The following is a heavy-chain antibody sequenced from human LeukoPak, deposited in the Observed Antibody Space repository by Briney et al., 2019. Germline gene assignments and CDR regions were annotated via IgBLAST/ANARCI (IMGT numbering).Heavy chain of an antibody. CDR1: GGSISTYY. CDR2: IYYSEST. V-gene: IGHV4-59*01. J-gene: IGHJ4*02. D-gene: IGHD3-10*01. Sequence: SETLSLTCTVSGGSISTYYWSWIRQPPGKGLEWIGYIYYSESTNYNPSLKSRVAISVDTSKNQISLRLNSVTAADTAVYYCARGKEAIPMVPGVKPGYYFDYWGQGTLVTVSS. CDR3: ARGKEAIPMVPGVKPGYYFDY.